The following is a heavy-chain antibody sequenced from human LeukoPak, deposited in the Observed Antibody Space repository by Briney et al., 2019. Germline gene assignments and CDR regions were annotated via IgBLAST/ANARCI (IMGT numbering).Heavy chain of an antibody. D-gene: IGHD2-15*01. CDR2: ISYSGTT. J-gene: IGHJ4*02. Sequence: KPSETLSLTCTVSGGSISSGDYLWSWLRQPPGKGLEWIGYISYSGTTYSNPSLKSRPTISEDTSKNQFSLKLSSVTAADTAVYYCARGWNYFDDWGQGTLVTVSS. CDR1: GGSISSGDYL. CDR3: ARGWNYFDD. V-gene: IGHV4-30-4*01.